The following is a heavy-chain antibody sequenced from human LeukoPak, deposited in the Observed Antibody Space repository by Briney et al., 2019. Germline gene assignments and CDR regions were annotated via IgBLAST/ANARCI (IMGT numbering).Heavy chain of an antibody. V-gene: IGHV4-30-4*07. CDR2: IHDSGST. Sequence: SETLSLTCAVSGGSITSGGYSWGWIRQTPGKGLEWIAYIHDSGSTYYNPSLKSRVSISIDTSKNHFSLKLSSMTAADTAVYYCARVVAAAGNNWFDPWGQGTLVTVSS. CDR3: ARVVAAAGNNWFDP. D-gene: IGHD6-13*01. CDR1: GGSITSGGYS. J-gene: IGHJ5*02.